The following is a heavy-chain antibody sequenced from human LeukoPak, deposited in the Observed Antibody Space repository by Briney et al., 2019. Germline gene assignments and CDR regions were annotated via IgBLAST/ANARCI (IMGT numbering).Heavy chain of an antibody. D-gene: IGHD5-24*01. CDR2: ISPNSGGT. J-gene: IGHJ4*02. V-gene: IGHV1-2*02. CDR3: ARDPSEMATISFDY. Sequence: GASVKVSCKASGGTFSSYAISWVRQAPGQGLEWMGWISPNSGGTNYAQKLQGRVTMTRDTSISTAYMELSRLRSDDTAVYYCARDPSEMATISFDYWGQGTLVTVSS. CDR1: GGTFSSYA.